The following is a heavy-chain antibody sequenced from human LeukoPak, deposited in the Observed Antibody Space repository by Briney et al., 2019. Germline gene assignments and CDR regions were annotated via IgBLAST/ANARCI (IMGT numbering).Heavy chain of an antibody. D-gene: IGHD3/OR15-3a*01. J-gene: IGHJ3*02. Sequence: SQTLSLTCAISGDTVSSNSWNWIRQSPSRGLEWLGRTYYKSKWFNYYAVSMEGRITITPNTSKNQFSLLLNSVTPEDTALYDCARDQAWTNGFDIWGQGILVTVSS. CDR1: GDTVSSNS. CDR3: ARDQAWTNGFDI. CDR2: TYYKSKWFN. V-gene: IGHV6-1*01.